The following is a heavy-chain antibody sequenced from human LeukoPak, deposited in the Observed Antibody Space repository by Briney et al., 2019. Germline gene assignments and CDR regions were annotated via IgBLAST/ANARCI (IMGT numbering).Heavy chain of an antibody. D-gene: IGHD1-26*01. V-gene: IGHV3-74*01. J-gene: IGHJ4*02. CDR3: AGGRGGSYHY. Sequence: GGSLRLSCAASGFNFSNDWMHWVRQAPGKGLVWVSRINTDGSTTTYADSVKGRFTISRDNAKNTLYLQMNSLRVEDTAVYYCAGGRGGSYHYWGQGTLVTVSS. CDR2: INTDGSTT. CDR1: GFNFSNDW.